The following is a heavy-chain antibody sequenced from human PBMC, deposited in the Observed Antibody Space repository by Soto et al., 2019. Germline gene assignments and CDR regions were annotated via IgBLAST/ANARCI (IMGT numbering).Heavy chain of an antibody. Sequence: GASVKVSCKASGYTFTSYGISWVRQAPGQGLEWMGWISAYNVNTNYAQKLQGRVTMTTDTSTSTAYMELRSLRSDDTAVYYCASSRPYYYDSSGYYSSSEYWGQGTLVSVSS. J-gene: IGHJ4*02. D-gene: IGHD3-22*01. CDR1: GYTFTSYG. CDR2: ISAYNVNT. V-gene: IGHV1-18*01. CDR3: ASSRPYYYDSSGYYSSSEY.